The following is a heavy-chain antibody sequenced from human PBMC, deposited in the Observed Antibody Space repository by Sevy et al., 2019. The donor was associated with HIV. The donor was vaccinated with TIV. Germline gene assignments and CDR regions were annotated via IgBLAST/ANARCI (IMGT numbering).Heavy chain of an antibody. J-gene: IGHJ3*02. D-gene: IGHD2-2*01. CDR2: IYSGGST. V-gene: IGHV3-53*04. Sequence: GGSLRLSCAASGFTVSSNYMSWVRQAPGKGLEWVSVIYSGGSTYYADSVKGRFTIARHNSKNTLYLQMKSLRAEDTAVYYCARDCSSTSCYLGAEGAFDIWGHGTMVTVSS. CDR3: ARDCSSTSCYLGAEGAFDI. CDR1: GFTVSSNY.